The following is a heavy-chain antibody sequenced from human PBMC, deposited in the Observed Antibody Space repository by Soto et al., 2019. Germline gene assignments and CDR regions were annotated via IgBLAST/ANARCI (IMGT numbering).Heavy chain of an antibody. D-gene: IGHD3-22*01. CDR1: GYTFTSYG. V-gene: IGHV1-18*01. Sequence: QVQLVQSGAEVKKPGASVKVSCKASGYTFTSYGISWVRQAPGQGLEWMGWISAYNGNTNYAQKLQGRVTMTTDTSTSTAYRELRSLRSDDTAVYYCARDYYDSSGYYPDYFDYWGQGTLVTVSS. CDR2: ISAYNGNT. CDR3: ARDYYDSSGYYPDYFDY. J-gene: IGHJ4*02.